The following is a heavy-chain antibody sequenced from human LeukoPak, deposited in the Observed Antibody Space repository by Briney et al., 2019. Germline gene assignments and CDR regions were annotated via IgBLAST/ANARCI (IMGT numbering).Heavy chain of an antibody. CDR2: INPNSGGT. CDR1: GYTFTGYY. CDR3: AGGRYDSSGYYFDY. D-gene: IGHD3-22*01. J-gene: IGHJ4*02. V-gene: IGHV1-2*02. Sequence: ASVKVSCKASGYTFTGYYMHWVRQAPGQGLEWMGWINPNSGGTNYAQKFQGRVTMTRDTPISTAYMELSRLRSDDTAVYYCAGGRYDSSGYYFDYWGQGTLVTVSS.